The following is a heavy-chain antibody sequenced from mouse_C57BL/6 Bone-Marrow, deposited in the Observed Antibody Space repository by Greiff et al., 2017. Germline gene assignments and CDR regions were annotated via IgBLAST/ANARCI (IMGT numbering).Heavy chain of an antibody. J-gene: IGHJ4*01. D-gene: IGHD2-4*01. V-gene: IGHV5-4*01. CDR2: ISDGGSYT. CDR3: ARDPSMITMGAYYAMDY. Sequence: EVKLMESGGGLVKPGGSLKLSCAASGFTFSSYAMSWVRQTPEKRLEWVATISDGGSYTYYPDNVKGRFTIYRDNAKNNLYLQMSHLKSEDTAMYYCARDPSMITMGAYYAMDYWGQGTSVTVSS. CDR1: GFTFSSYA.